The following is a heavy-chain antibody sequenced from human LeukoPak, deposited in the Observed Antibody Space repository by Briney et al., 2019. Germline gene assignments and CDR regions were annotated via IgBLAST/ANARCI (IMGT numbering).Heavy chain of an antibody. CDR1: GGSISSYY. V-gene: IGHV4-59*12. J-gene: IGHJ2*01. D-gene: IGHD6-19*01. Sequence: SEILSLTCTVSGGSISSYYWSWIRQPPGKGLEWIGYIYYSGSTNYNPSLKSRVTISVDTSKNQFSLKLSSVTAADTAVYYCTRARRGSSGWNSYWYFDLWGRGTLVTVSS. CDR3: TRARRGSSGWNSYWYFDL. CDR2: IYYSGST.